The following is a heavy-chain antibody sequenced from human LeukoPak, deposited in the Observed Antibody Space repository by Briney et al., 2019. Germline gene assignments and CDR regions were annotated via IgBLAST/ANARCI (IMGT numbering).Heavy chain of an antibody. J-gene: IGHJ4*02. Sequence: GGSLRLSCAASGFTFSSYSMNWVRQAPGKGLGWVSSISSSSSYIYYADSVKGRFTISRDNAKNSLYLQMNSLRAEDTAVYYCASVPCYRWELPSGYFEYWGQGTLVTVSS. CDR3: ASVPCYRWELPSGYFEY. CDR1: GFTFSSYS. D-gene: IGHD1-26*01. V-gene: IGHV3-21*01. CDR2: ISSSSSYI.